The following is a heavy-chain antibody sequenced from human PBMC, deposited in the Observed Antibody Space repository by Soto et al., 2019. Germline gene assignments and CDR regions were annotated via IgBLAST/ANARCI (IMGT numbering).Heavy chain of an antibody. V-gene: IGHV4-4*02. D-gene: IGHD6-19*01. CDR3: ASYIAVSGAEYFQH. J-gene: IGHJ1*01. Sequence: QVQLQESGPGLVKTSGTLSLTCAVSGGSISSNNWWSWVRQAPGKGLEWIGEISHSGSTNYTPSLRSRVTISVDKSKNQFSLKLSSVTAADTAMYYCASYIAVSGAEYFQHWGQGTLVIVSS. CDR1: GGSISSNNW. CDR2: ISHSGST.